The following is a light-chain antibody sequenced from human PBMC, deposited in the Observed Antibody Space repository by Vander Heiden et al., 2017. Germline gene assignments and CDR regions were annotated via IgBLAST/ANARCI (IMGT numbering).Light chain of an antibody. J-gene: IGKJ1*01. V-gene: IGKV1-5*03. Sequence: DLQMTQSPSTLSASVGDRVTIPCRASQRISSWLAWYQQKPGKAPKLLIYKASSLESGVPSRFSGSGSGTEFTLTISSLQPDYFATYYCQHYNSYGTFGQGTKVEIK. CDR3: QHYNSYGT. CDR2: KAS. CDR1: QRISSW.